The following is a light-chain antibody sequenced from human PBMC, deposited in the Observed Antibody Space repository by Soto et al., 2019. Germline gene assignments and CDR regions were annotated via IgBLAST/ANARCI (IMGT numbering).Light chain of an antibody. CDR2: GAS. CDR3: QQYGSSPFT. V-gene: IGKV3-20*01. Sequence: EMVMTQSPATLSVSPGERATLSCRASQSVSSNLAWYQQKPGQAPRLLIYGASTRATGIPARFSGSGSGTDFTLTISRLEPEDFAVYYWQQYGSSPFTFGPGTKVDIK. CDR1: QSVSSN. J-gene: IGKJ3*01.